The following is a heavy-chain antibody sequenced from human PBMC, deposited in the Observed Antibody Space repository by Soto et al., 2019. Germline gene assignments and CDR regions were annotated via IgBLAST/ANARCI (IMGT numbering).Heavy chain of an antibody. V-gene: IGHV3-33*01. CDR1: GFTFSNYG. J-gene: IGHJ4*02. CDR2: IWYDGSNK. CDR3: SGNFDF. Sequence: QVQLVESGGGVVQPGTSLRLSCVGSGFTFSNYGMHWVRQAPGKGLEWVAVIWYDGSNKYYADFVEGRFTISRDNSKNTLYLQMNSLSAEDTAVDYCSGNFDFWGQGTLVTVSS.